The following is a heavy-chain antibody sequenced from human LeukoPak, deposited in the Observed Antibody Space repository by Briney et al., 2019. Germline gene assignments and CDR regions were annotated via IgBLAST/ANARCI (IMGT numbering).Heavy chain of an antibody. CDR3: ASGLNSRSSSC. CDR1: GYSFTDYY. CDR2: INPETGGT. D-gene: IGHD6-13*01. Sequence: SVKVSCKASGYSFTDYYMHWVRQAPGQGLEWMGSINPETGGTNYARKFQGRVTMTTDTTISTAYMQLSRLRSDDTAVYYCASGLNSRSSSCWGQGTRVTVSS. V-gene: IGHV1-2*02. J-gene: IGHJ4*02.